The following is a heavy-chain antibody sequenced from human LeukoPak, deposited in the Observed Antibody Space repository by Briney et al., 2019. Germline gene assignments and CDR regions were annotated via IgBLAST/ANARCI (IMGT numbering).Heavy chain of an antibody. CDR2: ISSSSSTI. CDR3: ARDLLCGGDCLEYCYYYGMDV. D-gene: IGHD2-21*02. J-gene: IGHJ6*02. CDR1: GFTFSSYS. Sequence: GGSLRLSCAASGFTFSSYSMNWVRQAPGKGLEWVSYISSSSSTIYYADSVKGRFTISRDNAKNSLYLQMNSLRDEDTAVYYCARDLLCGGDCLEYCYYYGMDVWGQGTTVTVSS. V-gene: IGHV3-48*02.